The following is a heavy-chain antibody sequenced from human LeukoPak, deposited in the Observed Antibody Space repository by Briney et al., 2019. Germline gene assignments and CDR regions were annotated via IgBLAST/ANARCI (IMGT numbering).Heavy chain of an antibody. CDR1: GGSISSYY. J-gene: IGHJ4*02. Sequence: SETLPLTCTVSGGSISSYYWSWIRQPPGKGLEWIGYIYYSGSTNYNPSLKSRVTISVDTSKNQFSLKLSSVTAADTAVYYCASLLRGYIWNYFDYWGQGTLVTVSS. CDR2: IYYSGST. V-gene: IGHV4-59*08. D-gene: IGHD1-1*01. CDR3: ASLLRGYIWNYFDY.